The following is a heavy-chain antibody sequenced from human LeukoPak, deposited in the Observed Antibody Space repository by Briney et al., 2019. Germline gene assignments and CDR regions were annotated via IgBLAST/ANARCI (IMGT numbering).Heavy chain of an antibody. D-gene: IGHD3-10*01. V-gene: IGHV5-51*01. CDR1: GYSFTSYW. CDR3: ARHVSPARGVGSSYYYYYYGMDV. J-gene: IGHJ6*02. CDR2: IYPGDSDT. Sequence: GESLKISCKGSGYSFTSYWIGWVRQMPGKGLEWMGIIYPGDSDTRYSPSFQGQVTISADKSISTAYLQWSSLKASDTAMCYCARHVSPARGVGSSYYYYYYGMDVWGQGTTVTVSS.